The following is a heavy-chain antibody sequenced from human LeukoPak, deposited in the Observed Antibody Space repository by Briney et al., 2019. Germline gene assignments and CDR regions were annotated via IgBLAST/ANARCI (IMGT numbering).Heavy chain of an antibody. CDR2: ISSSSSYI. D-gene: IGHD3-22*01. V-gene: IGHV3-21*01. Sequence: GGSLRLSCAASGFTFSSYSMNWVRQAPGKGLEWVSSISSSSSYIYYADSVKGRFTISRDNAKNSLYLQMNGPRAEDTAVYYCARDKSVAYYYDSSGYDAFDIWGQGTMVTVSS. J-gene: IGHJ3*02. CDR1: GFTFSSYS. CDR3: ARDKSVAYYYDSSGYDAFDI.